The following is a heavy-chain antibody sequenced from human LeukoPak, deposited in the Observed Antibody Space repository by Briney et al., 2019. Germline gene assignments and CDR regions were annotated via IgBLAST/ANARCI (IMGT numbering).Heavy chain of an antibody. CDR3: TTIAAAGHFDY. CDR1: GFTFINAW. CDR2: IKSKTDGGTT. J-gene: IGHJ4*02. D-gene: IGHD6-13*01. V-gene: IGHV3-15*01. Sequence: GGSLRLSCAASGFTFINAWMSWVRQAPGKGLEWVGRIKSKTDGGTTDYAAPVKGRFTISRDDSKNTLYLQMNSLKTEDTGVYFCTTIAAAGHFDYWGQGTLVTVSS.